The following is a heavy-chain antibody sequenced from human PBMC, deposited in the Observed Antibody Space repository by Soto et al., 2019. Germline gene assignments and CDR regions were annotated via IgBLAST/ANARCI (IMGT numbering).Heavy chain of an antibody. CDR1: GYTFTGYY. CDR3: ARHGKGTDWFDP. D-gene: IGHD2-8*02. Sequence: ASVKVSCKASGYTFTGYYMHWVRQAPGQGLEWMGWINPNSGGTNYAQKFQGWVTMTRDTSISTAYMELSSLKASDTAMYYCARHGKGTDWFDPWGQGTLVTVSS. CDR2: INPNSGGT. V-gene: IGHV1-2*04. J-gene: IGHJ5*02.